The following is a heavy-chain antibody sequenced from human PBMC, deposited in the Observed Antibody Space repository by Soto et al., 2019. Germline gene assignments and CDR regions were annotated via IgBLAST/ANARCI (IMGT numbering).Heavy chain of an antibody. Sequence: KTSETLSLTCAVSGGSISSGGYSWSWIRQPPGKGLEWIGYIYHSGSTYYNPSLKSRVTISVDRSKNQFSLKLSSVTAADTAVYYCARAPPLRSYFDYWGQGTLVTVSS. J-gene: IGHJ4*02. CDR2: IYHSGST. CDR1: GGSISSGGYS. CDR3: ARAPPLRSYFDY. V-gene: IGHV4-30-2*01.